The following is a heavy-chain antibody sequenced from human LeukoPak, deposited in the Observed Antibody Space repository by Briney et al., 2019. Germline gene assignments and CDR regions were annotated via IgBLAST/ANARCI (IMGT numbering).Heavy chain of an antibody. Sequence: PGGSLRLSCAASGFTFSSYGMHWVRQAPGKGLEWVSVIYSGGSTYYADSVKGRFTISRDNSKNTLYLQMNSLRAEDTAVYYCARGSNSYGYFSFDYWGQGTLVTVSS. CDR3: ARGSNSYGYFSFDY. CDR1: GFTFSSYG. D-gene: IGHD5-18*01. V-gene: IGHV3-66*01. CDR2: IYSGGST. J-gene: IGHJ4*02.